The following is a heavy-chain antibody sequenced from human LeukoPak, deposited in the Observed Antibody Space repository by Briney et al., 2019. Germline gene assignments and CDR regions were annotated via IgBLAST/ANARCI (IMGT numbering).Heavy chain of an antibody. CDR1: GFTFSSYA. V-gene: IGHV3-23*01. CDR3: AKDGDSSGWGYYFDY. Sequence: PGGSLRLSCAASGFTFSSYAMSWVRQAPGKGLEWVSDISGSGGSTYYADSVKGRFTISRDNSKNTLYLQMNSLRAEDTAVYYCAKDGDSSGWGYYFDYWGQGTLVTVSS. CDR2: ISGSGGST. D-gene: IGHD6-19*01. J-gene: IGHJ4*02.